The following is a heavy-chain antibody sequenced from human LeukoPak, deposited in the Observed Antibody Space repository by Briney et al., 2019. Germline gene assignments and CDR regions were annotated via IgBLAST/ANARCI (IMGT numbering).Heavy chain of an antibody. Sequence: ASVKVSCKASGYTFTSYAMHWVRQAPGQRLEWTGWINAGNGNTKYSQKFQGRVTITRDTSASTAYMELSSLRSEDTAVYYCARDRVPIAVTGTGDYFDYWGQGTLVTVSS. D-gene: IGHD6-19*01. CDR3: ARDRVPIAVTGTGDYFDY. CDR2: INAGNGNT. J-gene: IGHJ4*02. V-gene: IGHV1-3*01. CDR1: GYTFTSYA.